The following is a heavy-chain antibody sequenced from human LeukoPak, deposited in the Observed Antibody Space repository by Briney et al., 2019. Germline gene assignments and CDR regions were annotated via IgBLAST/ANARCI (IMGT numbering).Heavy chain of an antibody. Sequence: SETLSLTCAASTYPITSDGYWVWIRQPPGQGLEWTGQIFHSGIAHYNPSLKSRVTMSVDTSRSQFSVNLNSVTAADTAVYFCGRAGLGTAYNRFYYYMDVWGKGTTVTVSS. CDR3: GRAGLGTAYNRFYYYMDV. CDR2: IFHSGIA. V-gene: IGHV4-38-2*01. CDR1: TYPITSDGY. J-gene: IGHJ6*03. D-gene: IGHD3-16*02.